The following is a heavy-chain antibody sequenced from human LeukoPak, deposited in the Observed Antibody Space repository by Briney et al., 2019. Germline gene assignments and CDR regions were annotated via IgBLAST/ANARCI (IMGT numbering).Heavy chain of an antibody. D-gene: IGHD2-15*01. CDR2: IYYSGSS. CDR3: ARRNIYCSGGSCYSSDAFDI. V-gene: IGHV4-59*01. Sequence: SETLSLTCTVSGGSISSYYWSWIRQPPGKGLEWIGYIYYSGSSNYNPSLKSRVTISVDTSKNQFSLTLSSVTAADTAVYYCARRNIYCSGGSCYSSDAFDIWGQGTMVTVSS. CDR1: GGSISSYY. J-gene: IGHJ3*02.